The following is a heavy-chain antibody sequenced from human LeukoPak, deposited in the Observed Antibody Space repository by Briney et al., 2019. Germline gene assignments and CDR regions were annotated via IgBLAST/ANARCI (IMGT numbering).Heavy chain of an antibody. CDR2: INHSGSS. CDR1: GGSFSGYY. V-gene: IGHV4-34*01. Sequence: PSETLPLTCAVYGGSFSGYYWSWIRQPPGKGLEWIGEINHSGSSNYNPSLKSRVTISVDTSKNQFSLKLSSVTAADTAVYYCARVLVVPAALLPYYYYYYYMDVWGKGTTVTVSS. J-gene: IGHJ6*03. D-gene: IGHD2-2*01. CDR3: ARVLVVPAALLPYYYYYYYMDV.